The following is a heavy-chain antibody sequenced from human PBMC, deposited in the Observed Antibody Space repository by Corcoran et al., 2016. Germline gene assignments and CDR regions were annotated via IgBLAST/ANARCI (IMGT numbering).Heavy chain of an antibody. CDR2: IIPIFGTA. V-gene: IGHV1-69*01. D-gene: IGHD3-10*01. Sequence: QVQLVQSGAEVKKPGSSVKVSCKASGGTFSSYAISWVRQAPGQGLEWMGGIIPIFGTANYAQKFQGRVTLTADESTSTAYMELRSLRSEDTAVDDCAREGYGAGRRTNWFDPWGQGTMVTVSS. CDR3: AREGYGAGRRTNWFDP. CDR1: GGTFSSYA. J-gene: IGHJ5*02.